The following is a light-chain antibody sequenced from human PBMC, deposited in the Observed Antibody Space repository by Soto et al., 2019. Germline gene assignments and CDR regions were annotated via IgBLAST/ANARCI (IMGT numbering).Light chain of an antibody. CDR2: DVS. V-gene: IGLV2-11*01. CDR3: CSYAGSYISEV. Sequence: QSARTQPRSVSGSLGQAGTISCTGTSSDVGGYNYVSWYQQHPGKAPKLMIYDVSKRPSGVPDRFSGSKSGNTASLTISGLQAEDEADYYCCSYAGSYISEVFGTGTKVTVL. J-gene: IGLJ1*01. CDR1: SSDVGGYNY.